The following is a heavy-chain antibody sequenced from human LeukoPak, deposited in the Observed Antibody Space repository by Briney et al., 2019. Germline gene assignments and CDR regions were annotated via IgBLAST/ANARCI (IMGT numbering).Heavy chain of an antibody. CDR2: IYSDGRT. CDR1: GFTVSSNY. CDR3: ARDVSF. V-gene: IGHV3-53*01. D-gene: IGHD3-10*01. J-gene: IGHJ4*02. Sequence: GGSLRLSCAASGFTVSSNYMSWVRQAAGKGLEWVSEIYSDGRTYYAASVKGRFIISRDNSKNTLYLEMNSLRVEDTAVYYCARDVSFWGQGTLVTVSS.